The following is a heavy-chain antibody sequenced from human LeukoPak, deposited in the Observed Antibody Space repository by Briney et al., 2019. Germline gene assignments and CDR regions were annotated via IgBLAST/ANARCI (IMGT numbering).Heavy chain of an antibody. J-gene: IGHJ6*03. CDR3: ARWSGSVTARNYYYYMDV. D-gene: IGHD6-6*01. CDR1: GGSISRYY. V-gene: IGHV4-59*08. Sequence: SETLSLTCTVSGGSISRYYWSWIRQPPGKGLECVGYIYSSGSTNYNPSLKSRVTISVDKSKNQFSLKLTSVTAADTAVYYCARWSGSVTARNYYYYMDVWGEGTTVTVSS. CDR2: IYSSGST.